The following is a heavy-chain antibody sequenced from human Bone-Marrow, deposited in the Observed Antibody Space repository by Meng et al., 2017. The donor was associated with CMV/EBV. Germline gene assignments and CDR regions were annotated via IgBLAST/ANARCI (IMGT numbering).Heavy chain of an antibody. V-gene: IGHV3-30*02. CDR1: GFTFSNFP. D-gene: IGHD4-11*01. Sequence: GGSLRLSCAASGFTFSNFPVYWVRQAPGKGLEWVAFIRYDGSNKYYADSVKGRFTISRDNSKNTLYLQMNSLGAEDTAVYYCAKDRLQVVWFDPWGQGTLVTVSS. CDR2: IRYDGSNK. J-gene: IGHJ5*02. CDR3: AKDRLQVVWFDP.